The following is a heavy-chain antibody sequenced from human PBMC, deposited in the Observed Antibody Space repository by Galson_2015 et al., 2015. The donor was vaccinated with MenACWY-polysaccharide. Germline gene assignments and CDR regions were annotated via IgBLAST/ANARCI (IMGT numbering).Heavy chain of an antibody. CDR3: ARERWVRGVFFDQ. D-gene: IGHD3-10*01. CDR2: IKQDGSEK. V-gene: IGHV3-7*01. Sequence: SLRLSCAASGFTFSNFWMSWVRQAPGKELEWVASIKQDGSEKYLVDSVKGRFTISRDNAESSLFLQMNSLRAEDTAVYYCARERWVRGVFFDQWGQGTLVIVSS. J-gene: IGHJ4*02. CDR1: GFTFSNFW.